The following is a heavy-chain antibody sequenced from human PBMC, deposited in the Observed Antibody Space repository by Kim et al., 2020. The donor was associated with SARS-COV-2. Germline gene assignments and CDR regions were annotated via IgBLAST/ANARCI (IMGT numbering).Heavy chain of an antibody. CDR2: INHSGST. V-gene: IGHV4-34*01. CDR3: ASLSVPTSTRGGATVSRPPFPILRG. CDR1: GGSFSGYY. J-gene: IGHJ4*02. Sequence: SETLSLTCAVYGGSFSGYYWSWIRQPPGKGLEWIGEINHSGSTNYNPSLKSRVTISVDTSKNQFSLKLSSVTAADTAVYYCASLSVPTSTRGGATVSRPPFPILRGWGQGTLVTVSS. D-gene: IGHD4-17*01.